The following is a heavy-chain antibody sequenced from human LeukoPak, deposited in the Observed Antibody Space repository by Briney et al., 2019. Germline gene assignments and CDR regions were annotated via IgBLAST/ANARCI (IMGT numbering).Heavy chain of an antibody. Sequence: GGSLRLSCATSGFTFSGYGMHWVRQAPGKGLEWVAFIRYDGSIKYYADSVKGRFTISRDNSQNTLYLQMNTLRTEDTAVYYCAGIAVAGLYWGQGTLVTVSS. CDR3: AGIAVAGLY. CDR2: IRYDGSIK. J-gene: IGHJ4*02. CDR1: GFTFSGYG. V-gene: IGHV3-30*02. D-gene: IGHD6-19*01.